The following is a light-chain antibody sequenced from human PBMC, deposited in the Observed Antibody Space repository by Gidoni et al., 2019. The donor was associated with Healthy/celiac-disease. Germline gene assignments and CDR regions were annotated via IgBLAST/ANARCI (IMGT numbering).Light chain of an antibody. CDR3: QQSYSTPPWT. CDR1: QSISSY. CDR2: AAS. J-gene: IGKJ1*01. Sequence: DIQMTQSPSSLSASVGDRVTITCRASQSISSYLTWYQQKPGKAPELLIYAASSLQSGVPSRFSGRGSGTDFTLTISSLLPEHFATYYCQQSYSTPPWTFGPGTKVEIK. V-gene: IGKV1-39*01.